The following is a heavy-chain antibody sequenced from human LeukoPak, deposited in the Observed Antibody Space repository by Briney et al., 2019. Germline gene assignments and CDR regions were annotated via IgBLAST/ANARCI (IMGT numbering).Heavy chain of an antibody. CDR3: ARDRSNYYGSGTLWGDWNY. CDR1: GGTFSSYA. CDR2: IIPIFGTA. Sequence: ASVKVSCKASGGTFSSYAISWVRQAPGQGLEWMGGIIPIFGTANYAQKFQGRVTITADESTSTAYMELSSLRSEDTAVYYCARDRSNYYGSGTLWGDWNYWGQGTLVTVSS. J-gene: IGHJ4*02. D-gene: IGHD3-10*01. V-gene: IGHV1-69*13.